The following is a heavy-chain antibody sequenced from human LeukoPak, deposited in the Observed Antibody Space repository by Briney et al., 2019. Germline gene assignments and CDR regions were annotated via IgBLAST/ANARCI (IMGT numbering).Heavy chain of an antibody. CDR3: ARDASALY. V-gene: IGHV3-7*01. CDR2: IKHEGSEK. D-gene: IGHD6-19*01. CDR1: GLIFSKYW. Sequence: GGSVSLSCAASGLIFSKYWMTWVRQARGEGLVCVACIKHEGSEKYCLDSVEGRFTISRHNARDSLYLQMNSLTDDDTSVYFCARDASALYWGRGTLVTVSS. J-gene: IGHJ4*02.